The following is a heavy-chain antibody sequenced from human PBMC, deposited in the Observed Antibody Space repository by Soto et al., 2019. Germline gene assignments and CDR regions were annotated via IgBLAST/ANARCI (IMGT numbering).Heavy chain of an antibody. J-gene: IGHJ6*03. CDR2: IIPILGIA. D-gene: IGHD3-3*01. Sequence: SVKVSCKASGGTFSSYTISWVRQAPGQGLDWMGRIIPILGIANYAQKFQGRVTITADKSTSTAYMELSSLRSEDTAVYYCSRVNRRGYDFWSGSDPMDVWGKGTTVTVSS. CDR3: SRVNRRGYDFWSGSDPMDV. V-gene: IGHV1-69*02. CDR1: GGTFSSYT.